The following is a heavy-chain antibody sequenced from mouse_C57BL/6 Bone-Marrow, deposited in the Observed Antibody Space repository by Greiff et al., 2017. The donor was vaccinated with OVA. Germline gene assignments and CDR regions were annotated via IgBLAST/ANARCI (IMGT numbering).Heavy chain of an antibody. D-gene: IGHD1-3*01. Sequence: EVQLQESGGGLVKPGGSLKLSCAASGFTFSDYGMHWVRQAPEKGLEWVAYISTGSSTTYYADTVKGLFTISRDNAKNTLFLQMASLESEDTAMCYCARGVKRAMDYWGQGTSVTVSS. V-gene: IGHV5-17*01. CDR2: ISTGSSTT. CDR3: ARGVKRAMDY. J-gene: IGHJ4*01. CDR1: GFTFSDYG.